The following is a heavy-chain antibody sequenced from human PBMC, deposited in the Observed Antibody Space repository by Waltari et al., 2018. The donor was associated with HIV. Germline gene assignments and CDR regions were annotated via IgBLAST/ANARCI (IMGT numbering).Heavy chain of an antibody. CDR3: ARRQQLTD. Sequence: EVRLVESGGGLVQPGGSLRLSCAASGFTFSSSWMTWVRQAPGKGLEWVGNIKEDGSEIHYVDSVKGRFTISRDNAKNSLYLQMNSLRAEDTAVYYCARRQQLTDWGQGTLVTVSS. CDR1: GFTFSSSW. J-gene: IGHJ4*02. CDR2: IKEDGSEI. V-gene: IGHV3-7*01. D-gene: IGHD6-13*01.